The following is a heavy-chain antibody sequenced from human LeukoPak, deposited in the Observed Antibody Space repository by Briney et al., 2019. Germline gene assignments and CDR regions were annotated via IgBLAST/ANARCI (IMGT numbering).Heavy chain of an antibody. Sequence: GGSLRLSCAASGFTFSSNRMSWVRQAPGKGLEWVSVFYNGGSTNYADSVKGRFTISSDNSKNTLYLQMNSLRVEDTAVYFCARASQWLAFDDWGQGTLVTVSS. CDR2: FYNGGST. CDR3: ARASQWLAFDD. V-gene: IGHV3-66*01. J-gene: IGHJ4*02. CDR1: GFTFSSNR. D-gene: IGHD6-19*01.